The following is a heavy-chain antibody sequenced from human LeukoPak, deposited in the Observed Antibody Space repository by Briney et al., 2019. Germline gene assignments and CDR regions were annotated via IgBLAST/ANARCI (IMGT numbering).Heavy chain of an antibody. D-gene: IGHD6-13*01. CDR3: AYSIAAADCFDY. V-gene: IGHV3-7*01. CDR1: GLTFSSYW. Sequence: PGGSLRLSCAASGLTFSSYWMSWVRQAPGQGLEWVADINQDGSNEYYVDSVKGRFTISRDNAKNSLFLQMNSLRAEDTAVYYCAYSIAAADCFDYWGQGTLVTVSS. CDR2: INQDGSNE. J-gene: IGHJ4*02.